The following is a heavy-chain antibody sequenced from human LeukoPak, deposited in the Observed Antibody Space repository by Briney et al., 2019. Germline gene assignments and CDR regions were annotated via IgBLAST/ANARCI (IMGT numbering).Heavy chain of an antibody. J-gene: IGHJ4*02. V-gene: IGHV6-1*01. D-gene: IGHD4-11*01. CDR1: GDNVFSSSVA. CDR3: ARGQYSAHDY. Sequence: SQTLSLTCAISGDNVFSSSVAWNWIRQSPSRGLEWRGRTYYRSKLYNDYAVSVKSRITINLDTSKNQLSLQLNSVTPEDTAVYYCARGQYSAHDYWGQGTLVTVSS. CDR2: TYYRSKLYN.